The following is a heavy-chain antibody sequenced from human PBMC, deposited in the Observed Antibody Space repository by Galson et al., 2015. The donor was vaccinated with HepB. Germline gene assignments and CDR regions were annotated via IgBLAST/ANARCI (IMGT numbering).Heavy chain of an antibody. Sequence: SLRLSCAASGFTFSSYAMSWVRQAPGKGLEWVSAISGSGGSTYYADSVKGRFTISRDNSKNTLYLQMNSLRAEDTAVYYCAKDGYAPYAFDLWGHVTMVTVSS. V-gene: IGHV3-23*01. CDR1: GFTFSSYA. J-gene: IGHJ3*01. CDR2: ISGSGGST. D-gene: IGHD5-18*01. CDR3: AKDGYAPYAFDL.